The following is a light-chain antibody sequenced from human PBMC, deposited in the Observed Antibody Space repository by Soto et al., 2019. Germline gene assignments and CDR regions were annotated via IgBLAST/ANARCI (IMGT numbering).Light chain of an antibody. CDR1: QTVRNH. CDR2: DAS. Sequence: ETVLTQSPATLSLSPGERATLSCRASQTVRNHLAWYQQKPGQAPRLLIFDASNRASGIPARFSGSGSGTDFTLTISSLEPEDFAVYYCQQRDTWPPFTFGPGTKVDFK. V-gene: IGKV3-11*01. J-gene: IGKJ3*01. CDR3: QQRDTWPPFT.